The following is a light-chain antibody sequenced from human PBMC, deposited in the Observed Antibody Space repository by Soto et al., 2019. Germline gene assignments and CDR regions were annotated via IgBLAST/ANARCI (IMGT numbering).Light chain of an antibody. V-gene: IGKV1-5*03. Sequence: DIQMTQSPSTLSASVGDRVSITCRASQSISTWLAWYQQKPGKAPKLLIYKASSVESGVPSRFSGSGSGTEFTLTISSLQPDDCATYYCQQYETYCTFGQGTKLEIK. CDR2: KAS. CDR3: QQYETYCT. J-gene: IGKJ2*02. CDR1: QSISTW.